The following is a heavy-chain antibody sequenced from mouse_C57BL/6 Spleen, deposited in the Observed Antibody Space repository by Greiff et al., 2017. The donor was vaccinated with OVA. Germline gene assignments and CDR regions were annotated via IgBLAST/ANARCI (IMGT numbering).Heavy chain of an antibody. CDR2: ITPSNGGP. Sequence: QVQLQQPGTELVKPGASVKLSCKASGYTFTSYWMHWVKQRPGQGLEWIGNITPSNGGPNYNEKFKSKATLTVDKSSSTAYMQRSSLTSEDSAVYYCARDYGSYYFDYWGQGTTLTVSS. D-gene: IGHD1-1*01. CDR3: ARDYGSYYFDY. V-gene: IGHV1-53*01. J-gene: IGHJ2*01. CDR1: GYTFTSYW.